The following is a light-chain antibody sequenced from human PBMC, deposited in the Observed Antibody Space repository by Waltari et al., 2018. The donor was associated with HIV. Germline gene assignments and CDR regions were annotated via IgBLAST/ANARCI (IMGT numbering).Light chain of an antibody. V-gene: IGLV1-40*01. CDR1: SSNIGSGYD. Sequence: QSVLTQPPSVSGGPGQRVTISCTGSSSNIGSGYDVHWYQQFPGTAPKVLIYANPNRPSVVPDRFSVSKSGYSASLVITGLQAEDDADYYCQSYDSSLSGWVFGGGTKLTVL. CDR3: QSYDSSLSGWV. J-gene: IGLJ3*02. CDR2: ANP.